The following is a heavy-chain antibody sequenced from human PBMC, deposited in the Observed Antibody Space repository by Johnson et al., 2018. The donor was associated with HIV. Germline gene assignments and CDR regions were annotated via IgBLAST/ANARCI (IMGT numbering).Heavy chain of an antibody. D-gene: IGHD1-20*01. J-gene: IGHJ3*02. CDR1: GFTFSSYG. V-gene: IGHV3-33*06. CDR3: AKGGYNWKFDGFDI. CDR2: IWYDGSNK. Sequence: QVQLVESGGGVVQPGRSLRLSCAASGFTFSSYGMHWVRQAPGKGLEWVAVIWYDGSNKYYADPVKGRFTISRDNSKNTLYLQLNSLRAEDTAVYYCAKGGYNWKFDGFDIWGQGTMVTVSS.